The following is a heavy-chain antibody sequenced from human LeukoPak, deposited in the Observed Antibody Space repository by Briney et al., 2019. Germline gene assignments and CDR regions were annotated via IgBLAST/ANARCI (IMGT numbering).Heavy chain of an antibody. CDR3: ARDLAAMVPGY. CDR1: GYTYTSYG. Sequence: ASAKVSYKASGYTYTSYGISWARQAPGQGREWMGWISDYNGNTNYAQKLQGRVTMTTDTSTSTAYMELRSLRSDDTAVYYCARDLAAMVPGYWRQGTLVTVSS. V-gene: IGHV1-18*01. J-gene: IGHJ4*02. D-gene: IGHD5-18*01. CDR2: ISDYNGNT.